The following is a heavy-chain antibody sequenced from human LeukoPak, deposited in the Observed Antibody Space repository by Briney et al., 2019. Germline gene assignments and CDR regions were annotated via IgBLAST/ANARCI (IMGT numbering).Heavy chain of an antibody. Sequence: SVKVSCKASGGTFSSYAISWVRQAPGQGLVWMGGIIPIFGTANYAQKFQGRVTVTADESTSTAYMELSSLRSEDTAVYYCAREKFGHSGSYFDYWGQGTLVTVSS. D-gene: IGHD1-26*01. J-gene: IGHJ4*02. CDR3: AREKFGHSGSYFDY. V-gene: IGHV1-69*13. CDR1: GGTFSSYA. CDR2: IIPIFGTA.